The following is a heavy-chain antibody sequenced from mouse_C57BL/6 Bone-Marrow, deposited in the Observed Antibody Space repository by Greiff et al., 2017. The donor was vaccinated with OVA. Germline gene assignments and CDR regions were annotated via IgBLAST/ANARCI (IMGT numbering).Heavy chain of an antibody. CDR2: ISYDGSN. CDR3: ARDGGRGFAY. Sequence: EVQRVESGPGLVKPSQSLSLTCSVTGYSITSGYYWNWIRQFPGNKLEWMGYISYDGSNNYNPSLKNRISITRDTSKNQFFLKLNSVTTEDTATYYCARDGGRGFAYWGQGTLVTVSA. D-gene: IGHD1-1*02. J-gene: IGHJ3*01. V-gene: IGHV3-6*01. CDR1: GYSITSGYY.